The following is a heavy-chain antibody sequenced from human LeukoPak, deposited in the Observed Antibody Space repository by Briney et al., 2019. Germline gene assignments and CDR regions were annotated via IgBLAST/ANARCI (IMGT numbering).Heavy chain of an antibody. J-gene: IGHJ6*02. D-gene: IGHD2-8*01. CDR1: GGSISAYY. CDR3: ARGNAERGGGYYYGMDV. CDR2: ISYTGNT. V-gene: IGHV4-59*01. Sequence: SETLSLTCTVSGGSISAYYWTWIRQPPGKGLDWIGDISYTGNTNYNPSLKSRLTISVDTSKNQFSLRLSSVTAADTAVYYCARGNAERGGGYYYGMDVWGQGTTVTVSS.